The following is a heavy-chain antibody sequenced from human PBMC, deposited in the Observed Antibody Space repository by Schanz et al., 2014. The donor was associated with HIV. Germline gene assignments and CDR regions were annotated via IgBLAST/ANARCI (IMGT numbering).Heavy chain of an antibody. CDR1: GYIFTDYY. V-gene: IGHV1-2*02. Sequence: QVHLEQSGAEVTKHGASVKVSCRASGYIFTDYYIHWVRQAPGQGLEWMGWINPNSGGTNYAQKFQGRVTMTRDTSITTAYMELGRLRSDDTAVYYCARDWYYDSSGYGMDVWGQGTTVTVSS. D-gene: IGHD3-22*01. J-gene: IGHJ6*02. CDR3: ARDWYYDSSGYGMDV. CDR2: INPNSGGT.